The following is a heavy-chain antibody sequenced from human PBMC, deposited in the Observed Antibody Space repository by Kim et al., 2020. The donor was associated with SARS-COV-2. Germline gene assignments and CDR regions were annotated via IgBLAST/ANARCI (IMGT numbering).Heavy chain of an antibody. CDR1: RFTFSDYY. CDR3: ARLEGLNSGWFLPWYFDL. Sequence: GGSLRLSCAASRFTFSDYYMSWIRQAPGKGLEWVSYISSSSYTNYADSVKGRFTISRDNAKNSLYLQMNSLRAEDTAVYYCARLEGLNSGWFLPWYFDLWGRGTLVTVSS. CDR2: ISSSSYT. V-gene: IGHV3-11*03. J-gene: IGHJ2*01. D-gene: IGHD6-19*01.